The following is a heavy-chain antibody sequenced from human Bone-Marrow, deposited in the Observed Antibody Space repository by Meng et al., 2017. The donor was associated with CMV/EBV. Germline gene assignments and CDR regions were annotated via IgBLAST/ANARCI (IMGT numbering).Heavy chain of an antibody. CDR2: INPSGGST. J-gene: IGHJ4*02. V-gene: IGHV1-46*01. D-gene: IGHD3-3*01. CDR3: AGALWSGYYISR. CDR1: GYMFTSYH. Sequence: ASVKVSCKTSGYMFTSYHMHWVRQAPGQGLEWMGIINPSGGSTNYAQKFQGRVTMTRDTSTSTVYIELSSLRSEDTAVYYCAGALWSGYYISRWGQGTLVTVSS.